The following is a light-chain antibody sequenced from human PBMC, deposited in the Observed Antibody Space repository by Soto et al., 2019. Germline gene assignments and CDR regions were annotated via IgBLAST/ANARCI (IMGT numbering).Light chain of an antibody. CDR3: ASWDDSLRAVV. Sequence: QSVLTQPPSVSGTPGQRVAISCSGSTSNIGGSNAVYWYQHVPGTAPKLLIHHNSLRPSGVPDRFSGSKFGTSGSLAISGLQADDEADYYCASWDDSLRAVVFGGGTKVTVL. CDR1: TSNIGGSNA. J-gene: IGLJ2*01. CDR2: HNS. V-gene: IGLV1-47*02.